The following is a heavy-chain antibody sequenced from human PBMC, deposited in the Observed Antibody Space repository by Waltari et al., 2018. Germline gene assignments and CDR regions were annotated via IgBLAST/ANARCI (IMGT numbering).Heavy chain of an antibody. CDR2: IHRSGRA. D-gene: IGHD1-26*01. V-gene: IGHV4-4*02. CDR3: ARDRGIGLYLDS. J-gene: IGHJ4*02. Sequence: QLQLQESGPGLVKPSGTLSLTCTVFGDSMNSNSWWSWVRQSPEKGLEWIGQIHRSGRANYNPSLESRVTISVDTSNIQFYLRLTSTTAADTAVYYCARDRGIGLYLDSWGQGTLVTVSP. CDR1: GDSMNSNSW.